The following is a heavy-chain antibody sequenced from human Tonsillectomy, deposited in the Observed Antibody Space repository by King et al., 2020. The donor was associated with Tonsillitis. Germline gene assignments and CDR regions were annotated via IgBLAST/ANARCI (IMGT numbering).Heavy chain of an antibody. V-gene: IGHV3-21*01. CDR2: ISSTSSYI. CDR3: ARDGDYYSMDV. J-gene: IGHJ6*02. Sequence: VQLVESGGGLVKPGGSLRLSCAASGFTFSTYSMNWVRQAPGKGLEWVSSISSTSSYIYYADSVKGRFTISRDNAKNSLYLQMNSLRAEDAAVYYCARDGDYYSMDVWGQGTTVTVSS. D-gene: IGHD2-15*01. CDR1: GFTFSTYS.